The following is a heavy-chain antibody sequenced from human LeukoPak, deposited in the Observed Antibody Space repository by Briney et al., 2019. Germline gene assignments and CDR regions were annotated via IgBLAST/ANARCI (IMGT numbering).Heavy chain of an antibody. Sequence: SETLSLTCTVSGGSIGTYYWSWVRQPAGKGLEWIGRIYTTGSANYNPSLKSRVTMSLDTSKNQFSLKLSSVTAADTAVYYCARPVSGSSGWYYNYWGQGTLVTVSS. V-gene: IGHV4-4*07. CDR2: IYTTGSA. CDR1: GGSIGTYY. J-gene: IGHJ4*02. CDR3: ARPVSGSSGWYYNY. D-gene: IGHD6-19*01.